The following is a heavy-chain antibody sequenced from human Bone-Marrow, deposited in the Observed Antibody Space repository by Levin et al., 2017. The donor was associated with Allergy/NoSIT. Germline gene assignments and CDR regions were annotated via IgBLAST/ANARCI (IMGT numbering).Heavy chain of an antibody. CDR2: ISSGSSST. J-gene: IGHJ5*02. CDR1: GFTFSTYS. V-gene: IGHV3-21*01. Sequence: GESLKISCAASGFTFSTYSMNWVRQAPGKGLEWVSSISSGSSSTYYADSVKGRFTISRDNAKNSLYLQMNSLRAEDTAVYYCASLTGFLEPGDPWGQGTLVTVSS. CDR3: ASLTGFLEPGDP. D-gene: IGHD3-3*01.